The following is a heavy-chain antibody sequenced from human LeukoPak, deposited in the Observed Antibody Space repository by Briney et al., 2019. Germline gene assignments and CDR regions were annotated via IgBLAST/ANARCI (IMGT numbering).Heavy chain of an antibody. CDR3: ASLTGYYYYYMDV. CDR2: IYHSGST. V-gene: IGHV4-38-2*01. D-gene: IGHD4/OR15-4a*01. J-gene: IGHJ6*03. CDR1: GYSISSGYY. Sequence: SETLSLTCAVSGYSISSGYYWGWIRQPPGKGLEGIGSIYHSGSTYYNPSLESRVTISVDTSKNQFSLKLSSVTAADTAVYYCASLTGYYYYYMDVWGKGTTVTVSS.